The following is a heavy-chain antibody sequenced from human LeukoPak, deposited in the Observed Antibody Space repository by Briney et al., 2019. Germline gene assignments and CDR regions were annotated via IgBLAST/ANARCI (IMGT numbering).Heavy chain of an antibody. CDR1: GFTFNKHW. CDR2: LKENGTEK. D-gene: IGHD3-3*01. CDR3: ARDRGVDYFDY. V-gene: IGHV3-7*01. J-gene: IGHJ4*02. Sequence: GGSLRLSCAASGFTFNKHWMSWVRQAPGKGLEWVANLKENGTEKMYVDSVKGRFTISRDNAKNTLYLQMNSLRVEDTAVYYCARDRGVDYFDYWGQGTLVTVSS.